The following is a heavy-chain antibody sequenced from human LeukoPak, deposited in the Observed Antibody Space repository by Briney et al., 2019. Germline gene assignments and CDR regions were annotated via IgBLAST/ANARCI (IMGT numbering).Heavy chain of an antibody. CDR3: ARFPVDTATDN. J-gene: IGHJ4*02. CDR1: GYTFTGYY. D-gene: IGHD5-18*01. V-gene: IGHV1-2*02. CDR2: INPNSGGT. Sequence: GASVKVSCKASGYTFTGYYAHWVRQAPGQGLEWMGWINPNSGGTNYAQKFQGRVTMTRDTSTSTAYMELSRLRSDDTAVYYCARFPVDTATDNWGQGTLVTVSS.